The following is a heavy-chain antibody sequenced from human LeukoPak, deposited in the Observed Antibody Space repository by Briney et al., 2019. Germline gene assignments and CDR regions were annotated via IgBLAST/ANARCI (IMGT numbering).Heavy chain of an antibody. CDR3: ARRWLGDPYGMDV. CDR2: ISGSGGST. V-gene: IGHV3-23*01. D-gene: IGHD3-10*01. J-gene: IGHJ6*02. CDR1: GFTFSSYA. Sequence: GGSLRLSCAASGFTFSSYAMSWVRQAPGKGLEWVSAISGSGGSTYYADSVKGRFTISRDNSKNTLYLQMNSLRAEDTAVYYCARRWLGDPYGMDVWGQGTTVTVSS.